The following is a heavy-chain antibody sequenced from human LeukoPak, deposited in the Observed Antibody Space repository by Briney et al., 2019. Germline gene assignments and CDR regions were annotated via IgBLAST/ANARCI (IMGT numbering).Heavy chain of an antibody. CDR2: ISSSGSTI. CDR1: GFTFSDYY. CDR3: ASIPPNDAFDI. V-gene: IGHV3-11*01. Sequence: GGSLRLSCAASGFTFSDYYMSWIRQAPGKGLEWVSYISSSGSTIYYADSVKGRFTISRDNAKNSLYLQMNSLRAEDTAVYYCASIPPNDAFDIWGQGTMVTVSS. J-gene: IGHJ3*02.